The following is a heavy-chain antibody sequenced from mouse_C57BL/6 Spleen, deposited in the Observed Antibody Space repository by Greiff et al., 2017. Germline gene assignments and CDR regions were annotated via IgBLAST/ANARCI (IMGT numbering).Heavy chain of an antibody. CDR3: ARGGQRGLAY. D-gene: IGHD4-1*02. Sequence: QVQLQQSGPELVKPGASVQISCKASGYAFSSSWMNWVKQRPGKGLEWIGRIYPGDGDTNYNGKFKGKATLTADKSSSTAYMQLSSLTSEDSAGYCCARGGQRGLAYWGQGTLVTVAA. CDR2: IYPGDGDT. CDR1: GYAFSSSW. J-gene: IGHJ3*01. V-gene: IGHV1-82*01.